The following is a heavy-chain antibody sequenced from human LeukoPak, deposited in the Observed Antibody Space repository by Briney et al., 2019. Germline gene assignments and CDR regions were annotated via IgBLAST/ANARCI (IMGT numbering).Heavy chain of an antibody. J-gene: IGHJ5*02. D-gene: IGHD3-10*01. CDR1: GYTFTSYA. CDR2: INAGNGNT. V-gene: IGHV1-3*01. CDR3: AREHGSGSYYKGGPNWFDP. Sequence: ASVKVSCKASGYTFTSYAMHWVRQAPGQRLEWMGWINAGNGNTKYSQKFQGRVTITRDTSASTAYMELSSLRSEDTAVYYCAREHGSGSYYKGGPNWFDPWGQGTLVTVSS.